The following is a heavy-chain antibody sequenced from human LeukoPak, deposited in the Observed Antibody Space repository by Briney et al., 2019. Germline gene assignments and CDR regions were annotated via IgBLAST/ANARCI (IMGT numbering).Heavy chain of an antibody. Sequence: PGGSLRLSCAASGFSFTTYGMHWVRQAPGKGLEWVAFINSNGNRKDYADFVKGRFTISKDSSKNTLYLHMNSLRPDDTAVYYCARDVNLKQLADWGQGTLAIVSS. J-gene: IGHJ4*02. CDR2: INSNGNRK. V-gene: IGHV3-30*02. CDR3: ARDVNLKQLAD. CDR1: GFSFTTYG. D-gene: IGHD6-6*01.